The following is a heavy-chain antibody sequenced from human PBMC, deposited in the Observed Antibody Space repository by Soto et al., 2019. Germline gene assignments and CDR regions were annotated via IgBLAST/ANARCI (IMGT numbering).Heavy chain of an antibody. CDR3: ARDSLTQLERRWISNWFDP. CDR1: GFTFSSYG. V-gene: IGHV3-33*01. D-gene: IGHD1-1*01. Sequence: GGSLRLSCAASGFTFSSYGMHWVRQAPGKGLEWVAVIWYDGSNKYYADSVKGRFTISRDNSKNTLYLQMNSLRAEDTAVYYCARDSLTQLERRWISNWFDPWGQGTLVTVSS. CDR2: IWYDGSNK. J-gene: IGHJ5*02.